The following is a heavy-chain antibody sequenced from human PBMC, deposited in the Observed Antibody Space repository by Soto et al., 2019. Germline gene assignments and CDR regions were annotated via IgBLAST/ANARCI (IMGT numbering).Heavy chain of an antibody. J-gene: IGHJ2*01. CDR2: IIPIFATA. CDR1: GDTFNNFA. CDR3: ARIPSTRHFWYFEL. Sequence: QVQLVQSGAEVQKPGSSVKVSCKASGDTFNNFAVNWVRQAPGQGLEWMGGIIPIFATAHYAQKFQDRVTITADKFTSTAYMELSNLRSEDTALYYCARIPSTRHFWYFELWGRGTLVTVSS. V-gene: IGHV1-69*06.